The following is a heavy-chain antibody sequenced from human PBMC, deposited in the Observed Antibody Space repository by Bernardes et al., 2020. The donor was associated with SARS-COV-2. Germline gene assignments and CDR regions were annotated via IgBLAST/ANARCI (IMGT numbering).Heavy chain of an antibody. Sequence: GGSLRLSCAASGFTFSTYWMHWVRQAPGKGLVWVSRVGPDGSGTTYADSVKGRFTISRDNAKNTLYLQMNSLGVEDTAIYYCVRGRSRDYGRFERWGPGTLVRVSS. CDR3: VRGRSRDYGRFER. V-gene: IGHV3-74*03. CDR1: GFTFSTYW. D-gene: IGHD4-17*01. CDR2: VGPDGSGT. J-gene: IGHJ4*02.